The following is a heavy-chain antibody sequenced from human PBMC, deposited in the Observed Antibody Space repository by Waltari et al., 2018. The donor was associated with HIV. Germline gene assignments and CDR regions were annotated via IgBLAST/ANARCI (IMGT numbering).Heavy chain of an antibody. CDR2: IYYSGRS. V-gene: IGHV4-39*01. J-gene: IGHJ2*01. D-gene: IGHD1-26*01. CDR1: GGSISNSNYF. Sequence: QLQLQESGPGLVKPSETLSLTSTVSGGSISNSNYFWGWIRQPPGKGLEWIGRIYYSGRSYYNPSLKSRVTISVDTSKNQFSLKLSSVTATDTAVYYCARHALRVGASYWYFDLWGRGTLVTVSS. CDR3: ARHALRVGASYWYFDL.